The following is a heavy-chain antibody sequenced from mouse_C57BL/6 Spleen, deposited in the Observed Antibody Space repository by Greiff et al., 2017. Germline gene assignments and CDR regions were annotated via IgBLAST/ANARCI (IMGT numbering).Heavy chain of an antibody. D-gene: IGHD1-1*01. CDR3: ARRYYGSSPDY. CDR1: GYTFTSYW. J-gene: IGHJ2*01. Sequence: QVQLQQSGAELVKPGASVKLSCKASGYTFTSYWMHWVKQRPGQGLEWIGMIHPNSGSTNYNEKFKSKATLTVDKSSSTAYMQLSSLTSEDSAVYYCARRYYGSSPDYWGQGTTLTVSS. V-gene: IGHV1-64*01. CDR2: IHPNSGST.